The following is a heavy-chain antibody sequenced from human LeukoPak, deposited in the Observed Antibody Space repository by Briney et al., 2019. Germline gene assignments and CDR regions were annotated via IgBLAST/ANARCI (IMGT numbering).Heavy chain of an antibody. Sequence: GGSLRLFCAASGFTFGDYPMHWIRQTPGQGLEWVSLISADGGSSFQADSVRGRFTISRDNSKNSLYLQMNSLRSEDTALYYWAKDMGGSGRNWASNWFDPWGQGTLATVSS. CDR1: GFTFGDYP. J-gene: IGHJ5*02. D-gene: IGHD1-26*01. CDR3: AKDMGGSGRNWASNWFDP. CDR2: ISADGGSS. V-gene: IGHV3-43*02.